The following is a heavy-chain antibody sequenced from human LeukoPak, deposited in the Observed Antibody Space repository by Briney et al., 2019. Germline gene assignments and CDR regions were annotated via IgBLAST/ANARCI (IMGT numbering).Heavy chain of an antibody. CDR1: GFPFTSHW. J-gene: IGHJ4*02. CDR2: INSDGSEK. V-gene: IGHV3-7*01. Sequence: GGSLRLSCAASGFPFTSHWLSWFRQSPGRGLEWVAHINSDGSEKNYVDSVKGRFTISRDNSKNTLYLQMNSLRAEDTAVYYCARGSEDIVVVPAAIPAFDYWGQGTLVTVSS. CDR3: ARGSEDIVVVPAAIPAFDY. D-gene: IGHD2-2*02.